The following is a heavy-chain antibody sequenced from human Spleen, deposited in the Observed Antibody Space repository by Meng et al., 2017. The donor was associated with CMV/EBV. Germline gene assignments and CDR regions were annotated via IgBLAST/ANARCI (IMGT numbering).Heavy chain of an antibody. D-gene: IGHD3-3*01. J-gene: IGHJ4*02. CDR3: ARTVEWSHFDY. V-gene: IGHV4-34*01. CDR2: INHSGNT. CDR1: GGSFSDDH. Sequence: TCAGYGGSFSDDHGSWIRQPPGKGLEWNGEINHSGNTNYNPALESRVTISADMSRNQFSLKLNSVTAADTAVYYCARTVEWSHFDYWGQGTLVTVSS.